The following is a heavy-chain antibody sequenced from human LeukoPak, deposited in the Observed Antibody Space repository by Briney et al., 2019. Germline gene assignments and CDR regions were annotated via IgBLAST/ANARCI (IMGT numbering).Heavy chain of an antibody. D-gene: IGHD5-24*01. CDR1: GYSISSGYY. J-gene: IGHJ4*02. CDR3: ARGEMATPDGFFDY. Sequence: PSETLSLTCTVSGYSISSGYYWGWIRQPPGKGLEWIGSIYHSGSTYYNPSLKSRVTISVDTSKNQFSLKLSSVTAADTAVYYCARGEMATPDGFFDYWGQGTLVTVSS. V-gene: IGHV4-38-2*02. CDR2: IYHSGST.